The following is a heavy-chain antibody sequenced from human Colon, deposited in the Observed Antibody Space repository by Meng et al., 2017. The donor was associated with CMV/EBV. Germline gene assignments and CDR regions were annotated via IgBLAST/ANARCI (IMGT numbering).Heavy chain of an antibody. CDR2: ISSAGGDR. CDR1: GFMFSVYE. V-gene: IGHV3-48*03. D-gene: IGHD5-12*01. CDR3: ARDLISGTYSGYESDLGP. J-gene: IGHJ5*02. Sequence: GGSLRLSCAASGFMFSVYEMNWVRQAPGKGLEWVAYISSAGGDRYYADSVKGRFTISRHNAQRSLYLEMNSLSGDDTAVYYCARDLISGTYSGYESDLGPWGQGTLVTVSS.